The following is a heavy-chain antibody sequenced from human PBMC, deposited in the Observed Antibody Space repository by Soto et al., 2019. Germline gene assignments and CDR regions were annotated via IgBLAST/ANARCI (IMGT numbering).Heavy chain of an antibody. CDR1: GGSISSGGYY. D-gene: IGHD1-26*01. V-gene: IGHV4-31*03. Sequence: SETLSLTCTVSGGSISSGGYYWSWIRQHPGKGLEWIGYIYYSGSTYYNPSLKSRVTISVDTSKNQFSLKLSSVTAADTAVYYCARGSGSRPWELSCHFDYWGQGTLVTVSS. J-gene: IGHJ4*02. CDR2: IYYSGST. CDR3: ARGSGSRPWELSCHFDY.